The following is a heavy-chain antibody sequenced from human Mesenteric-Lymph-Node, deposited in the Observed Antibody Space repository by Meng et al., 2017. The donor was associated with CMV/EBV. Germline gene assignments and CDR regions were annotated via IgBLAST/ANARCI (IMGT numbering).Heavy chain of an antibody. CDR2: INWNGGSK. CDR3: ARGGLSTYYYYGMDV. CDR1: GFTFDDYG. V-gene: IGHV3-20*04. Sequence: GESLKISCAASGFTFDDYGMSWVRQAPGKGLEWVSGINWNGGSKGYADSVKGRFTITRDNAKNSLYLQMNSLRAEDAALYYCARGGLSTYYYYGMDVWGQGTTVTVSS. J-gene: IGHJ6*02. D-gene: IGHD3-16*02.